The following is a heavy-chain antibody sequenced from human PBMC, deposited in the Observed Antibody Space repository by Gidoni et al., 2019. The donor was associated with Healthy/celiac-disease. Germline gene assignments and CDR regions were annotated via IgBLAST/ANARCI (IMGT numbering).Heavy chain of an antibody. CDR2: IIPIRGIA. V-gene: IGHV1-69*02. CDR3: ANDYGDYGYFDY. J-gene: IGHJ4*02. CDR1: GGPFSSYT. Sequence: QVQLVQSGAEVKKPGSSVKVSCKASGGPFSSYTISWVRQAPGQGLEWMGRIIPIRGIANYAQKFQGRVTITADKATSTAYMELSSLRSEDTAVYYCANDYGDYGYFDYWGQGTLVTVSS. D-gene: IGHD4-17*01.